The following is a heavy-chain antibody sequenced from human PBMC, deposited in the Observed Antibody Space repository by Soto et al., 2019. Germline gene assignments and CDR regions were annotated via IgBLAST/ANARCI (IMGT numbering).Heavy chain of an antibody. J-gene: IGHJ5*01. Sequence: QITLKESGPTLVKPTQTLTLTCTFSGFSLSTSGVGVGWIRQPPGKALEWLALIYWDDDKRYSPSLKSRLTISKDTSNNHVVLTMTNIDPVDTATYYCANRRRIAAAGTNWFDPWGQGTLVTVSS. CDR3: ANRRRIAAAGTNWFDP. CDR1: GFSLSTSGVG. V-gene: IGHV2-5*02. CDR2: IYWDDDK. D-gene: IGHD6-13*01.